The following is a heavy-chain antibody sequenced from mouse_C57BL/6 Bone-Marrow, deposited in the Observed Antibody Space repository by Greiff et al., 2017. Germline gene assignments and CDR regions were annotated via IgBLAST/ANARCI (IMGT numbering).Heavy chain of an antibody. Sequence: QVQLQQPGAELVKPGASVKLSCKASGYTFTSYWMHWVKQRPGRGLEWIGRIDPNSGGTKYNEKFKSQATLTVDKPSSTAYMQLSSLTSEDSAVYYCARERGIDCGSSFWFAYWGQGTLVTVSA. CDR2: IDPNSGGT. D-gene: IGHD1-1*01. CDR1: GYTFTSYW. J-gene: IGHJ3*01. V-gene: IGHV1-72*01. CDR3: ARERGIDCGSSFWFAY.